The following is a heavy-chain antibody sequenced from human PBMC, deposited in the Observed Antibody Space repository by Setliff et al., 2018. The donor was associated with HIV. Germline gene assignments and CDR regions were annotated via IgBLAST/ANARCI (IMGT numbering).Heavy chain of an antibody. CDR3: ARGIYYTSGTYYSYFDY. D-gene: IGHD3-10*01. V-gene: IGHV4-34*01. J-gene: IGHJ4*02. CDR1: SGSFSDYS. Sequence: SETLSLTCAVYSGSFSDYSWNWIRQPPGKGLEWIGEMNHSGSTNYNPSLKSRVTISVDTSKNQFSLKLSSVTAADRAVYYCARGIYYTSGTYYSYFDYWGQGTLVTVSS. CDR2: MNHSGST.